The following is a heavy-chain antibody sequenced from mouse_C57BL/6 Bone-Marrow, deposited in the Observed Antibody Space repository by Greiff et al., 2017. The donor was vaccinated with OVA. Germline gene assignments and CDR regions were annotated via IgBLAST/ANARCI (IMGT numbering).Heavy chain of an antibody. CDR3: ARVHYYYGLAY. V-gene: IGHV5-4*01. J-gene: IGHJ3*01. D-gene: IGHD1-1*01. CDR2: ISDGGSYT. Sequence: EVQGVESGGGLVKPGGSLKLSCAASGFTFSSYAMSWVRQTPEKRLEWVATISDGGSYTYYPDNVKGRVTISRDNAKNNLYLQMSHLKSEDTAMYYCARVHYYYGLAYWGQGTLVTVSA. CDR1: GFTFSSYA.